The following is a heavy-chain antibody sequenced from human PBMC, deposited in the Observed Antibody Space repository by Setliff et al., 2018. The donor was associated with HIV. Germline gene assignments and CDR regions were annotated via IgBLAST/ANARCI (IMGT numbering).Heavy chain of an antibody. CDR2: IYYSGST. CDR1: GGSIRGRY. J-gene: IGHJ5*02. D-gene: IGHD5-12*01. CDR3: TLTSRLDGYFDP. Sequence: ETLSLTCTVSGGSIRGRYWSWIRQPPGRGLEWIGTIYYSGSTYYKPSLKSRGTISVDTSKNQFYLKLNSVTAADSAVYYCTLTSRLDGYFDPWGQGTLVTVSS. V-gene: IGHV4-59*11.